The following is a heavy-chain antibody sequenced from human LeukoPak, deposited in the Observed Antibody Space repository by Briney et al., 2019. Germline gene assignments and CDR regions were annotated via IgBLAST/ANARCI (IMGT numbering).Heavy chain of an antibody. J-gene: IGHJ4*02. Sequence: SETLSLTCTVSGGSISSYYWSWIRQPPGKGLEWIGYIYYSGSTNYNPSLKSRVTISVDTSKNQFSLKLSSVTAADTAVYYCARRDIVTGYYDYWGQGTLVTVSS. D-gene: IGHD3-9*01. CDR1: GGSISSYY. V-gene: IGHV4-59*08. CDR3: ARRDIVTGYYDY. CDR2: IYYSGST.